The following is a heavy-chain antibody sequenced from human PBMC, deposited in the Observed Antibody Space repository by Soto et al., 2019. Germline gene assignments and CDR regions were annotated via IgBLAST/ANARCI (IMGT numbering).Heavy chain of an antibody. CDR2: IYTGGST. D-gene: IGHD6-13*01. V-gene: IGHV3-53*01. Sequence: EVQLVESGGGLIQPGGSLRLSCAASGLTVSSNYMSWVRQAPGKGLEWVSVIYTGGSTYYGDSVKGRFTISRDSSRNTLYLQMNSLRAEDTAVYYCARGFYSSFDDWGQGTLVTVSS. CDR3: ARGFYSSFDD. J-gene: IGHJ4*02. CDR1: GLTVSSNY.